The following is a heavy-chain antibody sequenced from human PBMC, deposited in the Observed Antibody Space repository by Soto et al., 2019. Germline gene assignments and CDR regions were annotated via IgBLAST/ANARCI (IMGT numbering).Heavy chain of an antibody. CDR1: GASIAGGSYY. CDR2: IPSRGRP. CDR3: ARDPYRGYDFAL. V-gene: IGHV4-30-4*01. D-gene: IGHD5-12*01. Sequence: QVQLRESGPGLVQPSQTLLLTCSVSGASIAGGSYYWRWLRQPPGKGLEWIVYIPSRGRPFYHPSLASRRTISSATSKNQLPPQLTSVTAADPAVYYCARDPYRGYDFALLGQGTMVTVS. J-gene: IGHJ5*02.